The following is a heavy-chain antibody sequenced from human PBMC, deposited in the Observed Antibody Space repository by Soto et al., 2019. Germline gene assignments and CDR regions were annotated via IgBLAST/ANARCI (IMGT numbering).Heavy chain of an antibody. V-gene: IGHV1-2*02. CDR1: GYSFTDYY. CDR3: APSPGGLRLDP. CDR2: IIPLSGGT. D-gene: IGHD3-10*01. Sequence: QVQLVQSGAEVKKPGASVKVSCKASGYSFTDYYIHWVRQAPGQGLEWMGWIIPLSGGTNYAQRFQGRVPMTRDTSITTCYLELIGLRSDDTAVYYCAPSPGGLRLDPWGQGTLVTVSS. J-gene: IGHJ5*02.